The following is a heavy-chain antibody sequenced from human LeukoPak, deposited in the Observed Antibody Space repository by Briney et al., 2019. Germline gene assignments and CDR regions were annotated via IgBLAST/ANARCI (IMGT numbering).Heavy chain of an antibody. V-gene: IGHV3-7*03. Sequence: GGSLRLSCAAPGVTFSSYWMNWARQAPGKGVEWVGRINHNGNVNYYVDSVKGRFTTSRDNAKNSLYLQMSDLRAEDTAVYFCARGGALDVWGQGATVTVSS. J-gene: IGHJ6*02. D-gene: IGHD4/OR15-4a*01. CDR1: GVTFSSYW. CDR3: ARGGALDV. CDR2: INHNGNVN.